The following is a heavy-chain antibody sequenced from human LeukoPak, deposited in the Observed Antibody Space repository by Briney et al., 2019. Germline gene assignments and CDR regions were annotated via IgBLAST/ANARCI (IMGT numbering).Heavy chain of an antibody. CDR1: GFTFSSYW. J-gene: IGHJ4*02. CDR3: ARGSSYGFCY. CDR2: INSDGSST. D-gene: IGHD5-18*01. V-gene: IGHV3-74*01. Sequence: GGSLRLSCAASGFTFSSYWMHWVHQAPGKGLVWVSRINSDGSSTSYADSVKGRFTISKDNAKNSLYLQMNSLRAEDTAVYYCARGSSYGFCYWGQGTLVTVSS.